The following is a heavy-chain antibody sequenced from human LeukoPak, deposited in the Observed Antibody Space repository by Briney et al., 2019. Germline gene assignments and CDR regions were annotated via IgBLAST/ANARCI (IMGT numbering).Heavy chain of an antibody. V-gene: IGHV3-48*04. CDR3: ARAAGSYAYFDY. CDR2: ISSSSSTI. CDR1: GFTVSSSY. D-gene: IGHD3-16*01. J-gene: IGHJ4*02. Sequence: GGSLRLSCAASGFTVSSSYMNWVRQAPGKGLEWVSYISSSSSTIYYVESVKGRFTISRDNAKNSLYLQMNSLRAEDAAVYYCARAAGSYAYFDYWGQGTLVTVSS.